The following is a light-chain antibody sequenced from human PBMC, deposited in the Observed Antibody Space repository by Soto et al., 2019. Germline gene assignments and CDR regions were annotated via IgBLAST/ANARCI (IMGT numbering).Light chain of an antibody. V-gene: IGLV2-14*01. Sequence: QSALTQPASVSGSPGQSITISCTGTSSDVGGYNYVSWYQQHPGKAPKLMIYEVSNRPSGVSNRFSGSKSGNTASLTISGLQAEDEADYYCSSYTGSSTLVFGPGTKVTVL. CDR2: EVS. CDR1: SSDVGGYNY. CDR3: SSYTGSSTLV. J-gene: IGLJ1*01.